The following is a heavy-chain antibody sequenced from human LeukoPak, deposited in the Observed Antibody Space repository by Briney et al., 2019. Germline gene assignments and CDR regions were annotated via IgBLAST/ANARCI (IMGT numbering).Heavy chain of an antibody. CDR2: ISNSGST. V-gene: IGHV4-4*08. CDR3: AGQGGRSGYNALLLPVDY. D-gene: IGHD3-3*01. Sequence: PSETLSLTCTVSGGSISSNYWSWIRQPPGKGLEWIGYISNSGSTNYNPSLKSGVTISVDKSKTHFSLRLSSVTAADTAAYYCAGQGGRSGYNALLLPVDYWGQGSLVTVSS. J-gene: IGHJ4*02. CDR1: GGSISSNY.